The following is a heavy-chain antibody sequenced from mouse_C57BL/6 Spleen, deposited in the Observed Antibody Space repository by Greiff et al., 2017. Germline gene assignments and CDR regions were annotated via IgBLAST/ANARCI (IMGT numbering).Heavy chain of an antibody. CDR2: LDPADGDP. CDR3: TTRQLRLRTWCAY. D-gene: IGHD3-2*02. V-gene: IGHV14-1*01. J-gene: IGHJ3*01. CDR1: GFNIKDYY. Sequence: VQLQQSGAELVRPGASVKLSCKASGFNIKDYYMHWVKQRPEQGLEWIGRLDPADGDPEYAPKFQGKATMTADTSSNTAYLHRSSLTSEDTAVYYCTTRQLRLRTWCAYWGQGTLVTVSA.